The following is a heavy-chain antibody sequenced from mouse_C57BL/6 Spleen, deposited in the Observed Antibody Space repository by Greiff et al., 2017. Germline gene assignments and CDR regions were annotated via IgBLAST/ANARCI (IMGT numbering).Heavy chain of an antibody. V-gene: IGHV1-55*01. CDR2: IYPGSGST. J-gene: IGHJ4*01. Sequence: VQLQQPGAELVKPGASVKMSCKASGYTFTSYWITWVKQRPGQGLEWIGDIYPGSGSTNYNEKFKGKATLTVDTTSSTAYMQLSSLTSEDSAVYYGARDRYYGSSYNYAMDYWGQGTSVTVSS. CDR1: GYTFTSYW. D-gene: IGHD1-1*01. CDR3: ARDRYYGSSYNYAMDY.